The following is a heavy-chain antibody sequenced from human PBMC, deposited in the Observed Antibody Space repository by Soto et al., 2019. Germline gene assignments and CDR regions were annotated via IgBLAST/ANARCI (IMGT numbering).Heavy chain of an antibody. CDR2: FDPEDGET. Sequence: GASVKVSCKVSGYTLTELSMHWVRQAPGKGLEWMGGFDPEDGETIYAQKFQGRVTMTEDTSTDTAYMELSSLRSEDTAVYYCATTFGALMSYWQFDYWGQRTLVTVSS. J-gene: IGHJ4*02. CDR1: GYTLTELS. V-gene: IGHV1-24*01. CDR3: ATTFGALMSYWQFDY. D-gene: IGHD1-26*01.